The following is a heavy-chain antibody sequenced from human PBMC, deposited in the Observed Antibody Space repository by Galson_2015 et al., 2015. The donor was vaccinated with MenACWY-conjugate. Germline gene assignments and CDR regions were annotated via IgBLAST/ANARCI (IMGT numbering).Heavy chain of an antibody. CDR1: GYTLTDLS. Sequence: SVKVSCKVSGYTLTDLSMYWVRQAPGKGLEWMGGFNPGDGKTIYARRFQGRVTMTEDTSTDTAYMELSSLRSEDTAVYYCAADRRQVRRGWLPYWGQGTLVTVSS. V-gene: IGHV1-24*01. D-gene: IGHD5-18*01. CDR2: FNPGDGKT. CDR3: AADRRQVRRGWLPY. J-gene: IGHJ4*02.